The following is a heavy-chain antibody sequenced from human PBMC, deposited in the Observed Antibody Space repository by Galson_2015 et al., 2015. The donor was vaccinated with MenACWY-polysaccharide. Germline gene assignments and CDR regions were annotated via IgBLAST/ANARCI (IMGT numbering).Heavy chain of an antibody. CDR2: INTNTGNP. CDR1: GYTFTTYA. V-gene: IGHV7-4-1*02. Sequence: SCKASGYTFTTYAMNWVRQAPGPGLEWMGGINTNTGNPTYAQGFTGRFVFSLYASVSTAYLQISSLKAEDTAVYYCARDPKQTATTVPTGRFDYWCQGTLITVSS. D-gene: IGHD4-17*01. CDR3: ARDPKQTATTVPTGRFDY. J-gene: IGHJ4*02.